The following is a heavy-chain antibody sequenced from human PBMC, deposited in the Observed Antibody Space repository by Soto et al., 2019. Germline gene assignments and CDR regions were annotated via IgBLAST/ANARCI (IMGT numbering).Heavy chain of an antibody. CDR2: IYYSGST. D-gene: IGHD1-26*01. CDR3: ARGQWESGLSRFFDY. Sequence: SETLSLTCTVSGDSISSYYWSWIRQPPGKGLEWIGYIYYSGSTNYNPSLKSRVTISVDTSKNQFSLKLSSVTAADTDVYYCARGQWESGLSRFFDYRGQGTLVTVSS. CDR1: GDSISSYY. J-gene: IGHJ4*02. V-gene: IGHV4-59*01.